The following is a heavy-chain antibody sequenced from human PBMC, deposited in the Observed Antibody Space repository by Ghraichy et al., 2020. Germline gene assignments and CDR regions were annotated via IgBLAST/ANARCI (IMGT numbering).Heavy chain of an antibody. D-gene: IGHD4-23*01. Sequence: SQTLSLTCTVSGGSISSSSYYWGWIRQPPGKGLEWIGSIYYSGSTYYNPSLKSRVTISVDTSKNQFSLKLSSVTAADTAVYYCARRYGGNSGFDYWGQGTLVTVSS. V-gene: IGHV4-39*01. CDR1: GGSISSSSYY. CDR2: IYYSGST. CDR3: ARRYGGNSGFDY. J-gene: IGHJ4*02.